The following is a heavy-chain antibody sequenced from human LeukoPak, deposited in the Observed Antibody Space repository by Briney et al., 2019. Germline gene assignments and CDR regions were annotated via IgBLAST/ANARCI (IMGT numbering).Heavy chain of an antibody. CDR3: TREKIPGLFGILF. D-gene: IGHD2-15*01. CDR2: IRGETYGGTT. V-gene: IGHV3-49*04. CDR1: GLPFGDYS. J-gene: IGHJ4*02. Sequence: GGSLRLSCTASGLPFGDYSMIWVRQAPGKGLEWVGSIRGETYGGTTEYAASVKGRLILSRDDSKSIAYLQLSSLKTEDTAVYYCTREKIPGLFGILFWGQGTLVTVSS.